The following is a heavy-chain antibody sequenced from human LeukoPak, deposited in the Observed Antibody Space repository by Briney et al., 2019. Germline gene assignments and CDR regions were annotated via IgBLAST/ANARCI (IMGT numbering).Heavy chain of an antibody. V-gene: IGHV3-20*01. CDR1: GFSFGDFG. CDR2: INWNGVGT. Sequence: PGGSLRLSCAASGFSFGDFGMSWVRQAPGKGLEWVSGINWNGVGTSYIDSVKGRFTISRDNAKNSLYLQMNSLRAEDTAVYRCMVTHPQHYYFDYWGQGTLVTVSS. D-gene: IGHD2-21*02. CDR3: MVTHPQHYYFDY. J-gene: IGHJ4*02.